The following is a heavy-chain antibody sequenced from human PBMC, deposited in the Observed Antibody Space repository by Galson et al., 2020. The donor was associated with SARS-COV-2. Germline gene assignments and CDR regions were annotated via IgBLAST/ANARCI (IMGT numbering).Heavy chain of an antibody. CDR1: GYTFTSYG. CDR3: ARGVGDSSGYYQDAFDI. D-gene: IGHD3-22*01. CDR2: ISAYNGNT. V-gene: IGHV1-18*01. Sequence: ASVKVSCKASGYTFTSYGISWVRQAPGQGLEWMGWISAYNGNTNYAQKLQGRVTMTTDTSTSTAYMELRSLRSDDTAVYYCARGVGDSSGYYQDAFDIWGQGTMVTVSS. J-gene: IGHJ3*02.